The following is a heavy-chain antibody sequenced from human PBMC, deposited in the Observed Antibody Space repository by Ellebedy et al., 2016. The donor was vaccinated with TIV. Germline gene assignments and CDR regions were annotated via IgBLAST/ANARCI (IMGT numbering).Heavy chain of an antibody. Sequence: MPSETLSLTCTVSGGSISSYYWSWFRQPAGRGLEWIGRIYSTGSTNYNPSLKSRVTMSVDRSKNQFSLKVNSVIAADTAMYYCARRLRYGDWYFDLWGRGTLVTVSS. CDR1: GGSISSYY. V-gene: IGHV4-4*07. CDR2: IYSTGST. CDR3: ARRLRYGDWYFDL. D-gene: IGHD4-17*01. J-gene: IGHJ2*01.